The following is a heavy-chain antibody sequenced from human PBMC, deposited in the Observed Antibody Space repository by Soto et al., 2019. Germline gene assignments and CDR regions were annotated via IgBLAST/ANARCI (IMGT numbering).Heavy chain of an antibody. V-gene: IGHV4-34*11. D-gene: IGHD3-22*01. Sequence: PSETLSLTCAVYGGSFSGYYWTWIRQPPGKGLEYIGYINYSGSTNYNPSLKSRVRLSVDTSKDQFSLELSSVTAADTGVYYCARGDTYYYDRSGPYDYWGQGTPVTVSS. J-gene: IGHJ4*02. CDR2: INYSGST. CDR3: ARGDTYYYDRSGPYDY. CDR1: GGSFSGYY.